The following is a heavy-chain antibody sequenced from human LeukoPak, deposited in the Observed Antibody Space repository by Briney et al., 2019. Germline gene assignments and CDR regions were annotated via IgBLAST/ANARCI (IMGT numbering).Heavy chain of an antibody. CDR3: AKHIVVVLTPLDY. D-gene: IGHD2-2*01. J-gene: IGHJ4*02. CDR1: GFTFSSYG. CDR2: ISYDGSNK. V-gene: IGHV3-30*18. Sequence: GGSLRLSCAASGFTFSSYGMHWVRHAPGKGLEWVAVISYDGSNKYYADSVKGRFTISRDNSKNTLYLQMNSLRAEDTAVYYCAKHIVVVLTPLDYWGQGTLVTVSS.